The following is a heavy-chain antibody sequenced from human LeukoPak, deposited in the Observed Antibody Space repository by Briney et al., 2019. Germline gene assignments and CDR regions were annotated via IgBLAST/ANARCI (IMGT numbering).Heavy chain of an antibody. Sequence: PSETLSLTCTVSGGSISSYYWSWLRQPPGKGLEWIGYIYYSGSTNYNPSLKSRVTISVDTSKNQFSLKLSSVTAADTAVYYCARAIGSGWWQYYFDYWGQGTLVTVSS. V-gene: IGHV4-59*01. D-gene: IGHD6-19*01. CDR1: GGSISSYY. J-gene: IGHJ4*02. CDR2: IYYSGST. CDR3: ARAIGSGWWQYYFDY.